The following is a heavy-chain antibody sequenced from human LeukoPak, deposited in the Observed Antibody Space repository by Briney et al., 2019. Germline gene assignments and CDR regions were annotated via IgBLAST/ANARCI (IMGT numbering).Heavy chain of an antibody. CDR3: ARHQGDTVPRPVDYFDY. Sequence: GGSLRLSCAASGFTFSAYPMTWVRQAPGKGLEWVSSISATTGNTYYADSVKGRFTVSRDNSKNTLFLQMNSLRAEDTALYYCARHQGDTVPRPVDYFDYWGQGTLVTVSS. CDR1: GFTFSAYP. CDR2: ISATTGNT. D-gene: IGHD2-21*02. J-gene: IGHJ4*02. V-gene: IGHV3-23*01.